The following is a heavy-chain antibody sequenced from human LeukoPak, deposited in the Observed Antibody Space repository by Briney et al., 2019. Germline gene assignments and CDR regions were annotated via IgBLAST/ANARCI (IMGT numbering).Heavy chain of an antibody. CDR1: GGSVSSYY. Sequence: SPSDTLSLTCSVSGGSVSSYYWSWIRQSPGKGLEWIGYIHNSGRTNYNPSLKSRVTGFVDTSKNQVSLRLSSVTAADTAVYYCARHGTISSESYFDYWGQGALVTVSS. V-gene: IGHV4-59*08. D-gene: IGHD1-14*01. CDR3: ARHGTISSESYFDY. J-gene: IGHJ4*02. CDR2: IHNSGRT.